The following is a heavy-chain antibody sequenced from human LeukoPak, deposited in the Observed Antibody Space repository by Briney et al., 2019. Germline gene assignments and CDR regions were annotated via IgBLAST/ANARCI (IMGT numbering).Heavy chain of an antibody. J-gene: IGHJ4*02. Sequence: QSGGSLRLSCAASGFTFSSYAMHWVHQAPGKGVEWVAVISYDGSNKYYADSVKGRFTISRDNSKNTLYLQMNSLRAEDTAVYYCARADGDYVADYWGQGTLVTVSS. CDR3: ARADGDYVADY. CDR2: ISYDGSNK. CDR1: GFTFSSYA. D-gene: IGHD4-17*01. V-gene: IGHV3-30*04.